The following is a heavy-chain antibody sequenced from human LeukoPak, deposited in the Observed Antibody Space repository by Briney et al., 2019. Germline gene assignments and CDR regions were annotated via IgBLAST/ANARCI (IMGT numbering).Heavy chain of an antibody. J-gene: IGHJ3*02. V-gene: IGHV1-2*02. D-gene: IGHD2-8*02. Sequence: ASVKVSCKASGYTFTGYYMHWVRQAPGQGLEWMGWINPNSGGTNYAQKFQGRVTMTRDTSISTAYMELSRLRSDDTAVYYCARDDPVLNAFDIWGQGTMVTVSS. CDR1: GYTFTGYY. CDR2: INPNSGGT. CDR3: ARDDPVLNAFDI.